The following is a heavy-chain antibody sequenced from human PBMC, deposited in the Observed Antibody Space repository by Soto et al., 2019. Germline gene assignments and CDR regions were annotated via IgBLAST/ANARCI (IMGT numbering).Heavy chain of an antibody. J-gene: IGHJ4*02. CDR2: ITKGGETT. D-gene: IGHD5-12*01. CDR3: ARDPQRRDGYNFDS. CDR1: GFIFTDYS. Sequence: QVQLVESGGGLVEPGGSLRLSCAASGFIFTDYSLTWIRQAPGKGPEWISYITKGGETTQYADSVKGRFTISRDNAKKVLFLQMNSLRAEDTAVYYCARDPQRRDGYNFDSWGRGTLVTVSS. V-gene: IGHV3-11*01.